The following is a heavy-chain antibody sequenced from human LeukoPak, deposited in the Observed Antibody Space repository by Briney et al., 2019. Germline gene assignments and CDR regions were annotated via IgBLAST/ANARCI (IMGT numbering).Heavy chain of an antibody. J-gene: IGHJ4*02. CDR2: IYYSGST. CDR3: ARSLTFGGLIAYYDY. CDR1: GGSISSYY. D-gene: IGHD3-16*02. Sequence: PSETLSLTCTVSGGSISSYYWSWIRQPPGKGLEWIGFIYYSGSTNYNPSLKSRVTTSVDTSKNQFSLKLSSVTAADTAVYYCARSLTFGGLIAYYDYWGQGTLVTVSS. V-gene: IGHV4-59*01.